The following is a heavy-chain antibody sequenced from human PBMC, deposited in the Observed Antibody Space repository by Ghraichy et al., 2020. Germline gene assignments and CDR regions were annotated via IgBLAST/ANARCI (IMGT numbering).Heavy chain of an antibody. D-gene: IGHD2-2*01. J-gene: IGHJ4*02. Sequence: GESLNISCAASGFTFSGSAMHWVRQASGKGLEWVGRIRSKANSYATAYAASVKGRFTISRDDSKNTAYLQMNSLKTEDTAVYYCTRRCSSTSCYGEGSDWGQGTLVTVSS. V-gene: IGHV3-73*01. CDR3: TRRCSSTSCYGEGSD. CDR2: IRSKANSYAT. CDR1: GFTFSGSA.